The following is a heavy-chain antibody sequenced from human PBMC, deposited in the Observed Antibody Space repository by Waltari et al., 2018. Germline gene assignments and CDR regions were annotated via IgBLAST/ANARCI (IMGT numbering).Heavy chain of an antibody. CDR2: IKYDGSEK. D-gene: IGHD6-13*01. J-gene: IGHJ4*02. V-gene: IGHV3-7*01. CDR1: GFTCSRYT. Sequence: EVQLVESGGGLVQPGGSLRLSCVDSGFTCSRYTMSWVRQAPGKGLEWVANIKYDGSEKYYADSVKGRFTISRDNAKNSLYLQMNSLRAEDTAIYYCARDLAAATGWGQGTLVTVST. CDR3: ARDLAAATG.